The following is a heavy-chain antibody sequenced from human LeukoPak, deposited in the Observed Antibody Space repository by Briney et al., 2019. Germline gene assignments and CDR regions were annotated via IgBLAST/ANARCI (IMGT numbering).Heavy chain of an antibody. J-gene: IGHJ6*02. CDR2: IYYSGST. D-gene: IGHD3-10*01. Sequence: SETLSLTCTVSGGSISSSSYYWGWIRQPPGKGLEWIGSIYYSGSTYYNPSLKSRVTISVDKSKNQFSLKLSSVTAADTAVYYCARNLGSACMDVWGQGTTVTVSS. CDR3: ARNLGSACMDV. CDR1: GGSISSSSYY. V-gene: IGHV4-39*07.